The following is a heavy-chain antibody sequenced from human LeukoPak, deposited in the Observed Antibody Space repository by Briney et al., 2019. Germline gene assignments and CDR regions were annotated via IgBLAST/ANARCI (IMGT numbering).Heavy chain of an antibody. V-gene: IGHV1-69*05. Sequence: SVKVSCKASGGTFSSYAISWVRQAPGQGLEWMGGIIPIFGTANYAQKFQGRVTITTDESTSTAYMELSSLRSEDTGVYYCARGLRFLEWLYPSTGYYYMDVWGKGTTVTVSS. CDR2: IIPIFGTA. CDR3: ARGLRFLEWLYPSTGYYYMDV. CDR1: GGTFSSYA. D-gene: IGHD3-3*01. J-gene: IGHJ6*03.